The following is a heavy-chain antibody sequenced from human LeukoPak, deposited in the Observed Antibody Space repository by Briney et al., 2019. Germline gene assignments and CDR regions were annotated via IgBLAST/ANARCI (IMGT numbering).Heavy chain of an antibody. Sequence: SCKASGYTFTSYGISWVRQAPGKGLEWVSAISGSGGSTYYADSVKGRFTISRDNSKNTLYLQMNSLRAEDTAVYYCAKDRVRTGYSSSWLLDFDYWGQGTLVTVAS. CDR2: ISGSGGST. J-gene: IGHJ4*02. CDR1: GYTFTSYG. D-gene: IGHD6-13*01. CDR3: AKDRVRTGYSSSWLLDFDY. V-gene: IGHV3-23*01.